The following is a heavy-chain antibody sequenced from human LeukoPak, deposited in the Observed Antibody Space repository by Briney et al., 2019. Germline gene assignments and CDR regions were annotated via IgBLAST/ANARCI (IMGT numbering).Heavy chain of an antibody. CDR3: ARGRGGIYGSGSYLVY. CDR1: GSTFSTYA. V-gene: IGHV3-30-3*01. CDR2: ISYDGSNK. Sequence: GGPRRLPCAASGSTFSTYAFHWARQAQGRGLEWVAVISYDGSNKYYADSVKGRFTISRDNSKNTLYLQMNSLRAEDTAVYYCARGRGGIYGSGSYLVYWGQGTLVTVSS. J-gene: IGHJ4*02. D-gene: IGHD3-10*01.